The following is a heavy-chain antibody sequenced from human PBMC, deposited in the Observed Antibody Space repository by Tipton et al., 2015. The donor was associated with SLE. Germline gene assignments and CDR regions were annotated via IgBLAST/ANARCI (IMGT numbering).Heavy chain of an antibody. J-gene: IGHJ4*02. Sequence: TLSLTCTVSGGSISSHYWGWIRQPPGKGLEWIGNIFHSGSTQYTPSLKSRVTISVDTSKNQFSLKLSSVTAADTAVYSCARVRRVLWLPSSFDSWGQGTLVTVSS. CDR2: IFHSGST. CDR3: ARVRRVLWLPSSFDS. CDR1: GGSISSHY. D-gene: IGHD3-10*01. V-gene: IGHV4-4*09.